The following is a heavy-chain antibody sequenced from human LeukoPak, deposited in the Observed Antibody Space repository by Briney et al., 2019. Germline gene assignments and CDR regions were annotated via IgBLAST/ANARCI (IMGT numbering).Heavy chain of an antibody. J-gene: IGHJ4*02. V-gene: IGHV4-61*08. Sequence: SETLSLTCTVSGGSISSGGYYWSWIRQPPGKGLEWIGYIYHSGSTNYNPSLKGRVTMSVDTSKNQFSLKLSSVTAADTAVYYCAYSERITIFGVVTSVDYWGQGTLVTVSS. CDR3: AYSERITIFGVVTSVDY. CDR1: GGSISSGGYY. D-gene: IGHD3-3*01. CDR2: IYHSGST.